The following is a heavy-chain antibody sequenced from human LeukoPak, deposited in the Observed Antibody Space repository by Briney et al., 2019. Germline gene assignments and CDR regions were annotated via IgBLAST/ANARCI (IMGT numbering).Heavy chain of an antibody. V-gene: IGHV3-30*04. CDR3: AREAAQQWLVLFDF. D-gene: IGHD6-19*01. J-gene: IGHJ4*02. CDR2: ISYDGSNK. Sequence: GALRLSCAASGLTFSRYAMHWVRQAPGKGLEWVALISYDGSNKNYADSVKGRFTISRDSSKDTLYLQMNSLRPDDTAVYYCAREAAQQWLVLFDFWGQGTLVTVSS. CDR1: GLTFSRYA.